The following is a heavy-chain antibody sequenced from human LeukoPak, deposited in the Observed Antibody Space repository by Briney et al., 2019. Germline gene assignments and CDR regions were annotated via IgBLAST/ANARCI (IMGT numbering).Heavy chain of an antibody. Sequence: SETLSLTCALYGESFSGYYGRGIRQPPGKGLEWMGEINNSVSTRYNPSLKSRVTISVDTSKNQFSLKLSSVTAADTAVYYCARGLYCSSTSCYGYYYYMDVWGKGTTVTVSS. V-gene: IGHV4-34*01. CDR2: INNSVST. CDR1: GESFSGYY. D-gene: IGHD2-2*01. CDR3: ARGLYCSSTSCYGYYYYMDV. J-gene: IGHJ6*03.